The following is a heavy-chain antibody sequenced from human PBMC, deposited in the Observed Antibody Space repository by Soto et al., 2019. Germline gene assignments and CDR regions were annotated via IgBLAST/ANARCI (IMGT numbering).Heavy chain of an antibody. D-gene: IGHD2-2*01. CDR3: ARDPGGHYCTSTSCLYFFYH. Sequence: EVQLLESGGALVQPGGSLRLSCAASGFTFSNHAMKWVRQAPGKGLEWVSTISDSGSTYYADSVKGRFTISRDNSKNTLYMQMNSLRAEDTAVYYCARDPGGHYCTSTSCLYFFYHWGQGTLVIVSS. V-gene: IGHV3-23*01. CDR2: ISDSGST. CDR1: GFTFSNHA. J-gene: IGHJ4*02.